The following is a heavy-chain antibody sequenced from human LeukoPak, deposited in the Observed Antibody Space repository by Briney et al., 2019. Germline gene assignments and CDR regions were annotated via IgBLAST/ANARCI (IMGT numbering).Heavy chain of an antibody. D-gene: IGHD6-19*01. CDR3: ARGLIAVVGFDY. Sequence: SETLSLTCAVYGGSFSGYYWSWIRQPPGKGLEWIGEINHSGSTNYNPSLKSRVTISVDTSKNQFSLKLSSVTAADTAVYYCARGLIAVVGFDYWGQGTLVTVSS. J-gene: IGHJ4*02. V-gene: IGHV4-34*01. CDR2: INHSGST. CDR1: GGSFSGYY.